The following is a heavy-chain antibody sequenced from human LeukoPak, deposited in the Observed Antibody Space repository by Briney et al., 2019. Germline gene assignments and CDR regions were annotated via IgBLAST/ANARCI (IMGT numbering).Heavy chain of an antibody. CDR3: ARVMDGGSFSYYYGMDV. CDR2: IIPIFGTA. CDR1: GGTFSSYA. Sequence: ASVKVSCKASGGTFSSYAISWVRQAPGQGLEWMGGIIPIFGTANYAQKFQGRVTITADESTSTAYMELSSLRSEDTAVYYCARVMDGGSFSYYYGMDVWGQGTTVTVSS. V-gene: IGHV1-69*13. D-gene: IGHD1-26*01. J-gene: IGHJ6*02.